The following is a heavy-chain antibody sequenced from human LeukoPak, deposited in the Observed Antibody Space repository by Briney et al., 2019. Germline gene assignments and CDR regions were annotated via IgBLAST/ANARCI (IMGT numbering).Heavy chain of an antibody. Sequence: GGSLRRSCAASGFTFNSYAMHWVRQAPGKGLEWVAVISYDGSNKYYADSVKGRFTISRDNSKNTLYLQMNSLRAEDTAVYYCARDSWFGEQIGYWGQGTLVTVSS. J-gene: IGHJ4*02. CDR2: ISYDGSNK. CDR3: ARDSWFGEQIGY. D-gene: IGHD3-10*01. CDR1: GFTFNSYA. V-gene: IGHV3-30*01.